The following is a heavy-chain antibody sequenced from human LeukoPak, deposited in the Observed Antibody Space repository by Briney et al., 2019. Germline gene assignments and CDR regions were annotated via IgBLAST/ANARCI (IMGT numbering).Heavy chain of an antibody. D-gene: IGHD6-19*01. CDR1: GYTFTSYG. J-gene: IGHJ4*02. CDR2: ISAYNGNT. V-gene: IGHV1-18*01. Sequence: ASVKVSCKASGYTFTSYGISWVRQAPGQGLEWMGWISAYNGNTNYAQKLQGRVTMTTDTSTSTAYMELRSLRSDDTAVYYCARSASQWLVQSAELDYWGQGTLVTVSS. CDR3: ARSASQWLVQSAELDY.